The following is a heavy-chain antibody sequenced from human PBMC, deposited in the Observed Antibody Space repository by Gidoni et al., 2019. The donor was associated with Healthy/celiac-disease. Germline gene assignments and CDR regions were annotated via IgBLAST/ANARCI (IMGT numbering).Heavy chain of an antibody. J-gene: IGHJ4*02. D-gene: IGHD6-19*01. CDR3: ARDQGAGSGWYGFDY. CDR2: IKQDGSEK. Sequence: EVQLVESGGGLVQPGGSLRLSCAASGFTFSSYWMSWVRQAPGKGLEWVANIKQDGSEKYYVDSVKGRFTISRDNAKNALYLKMNSLRAEDTAVYYCARDQGAGSGWYGFDYWGQGTLVTVSS. V-gene: IGHV3-7*03. CDR1: GFTFSSYW.